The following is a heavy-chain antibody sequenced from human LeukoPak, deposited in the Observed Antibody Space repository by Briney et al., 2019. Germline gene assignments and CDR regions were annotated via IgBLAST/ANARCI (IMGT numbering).Heavy chain of an antibody. D-gene: IGHD3-22*01. CDR3: ARIFYYYDSSGYHQFDY. CDR1: GFTFSNYA. CDR2: IIGSTGTT. V-gene: IGHV3-23*01. J-gene: IGHJ4*02. Sequence: GGSLRLSCAASGFTFSNYAMSWVRQAPGKGLEWVSSIIGSTGTTYYADSVKGRFTISRDNSKNTLYLQMNSLRAEDTAVYYCARIFYYYDSSGYHQFDYWGQGTLVTVSS.